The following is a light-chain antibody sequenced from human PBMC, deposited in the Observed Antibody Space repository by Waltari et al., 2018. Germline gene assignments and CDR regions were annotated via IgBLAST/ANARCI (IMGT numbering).Light chain of an antibody. CDR2: GAY. CDR1: QNIFRT. J-gene: IGKJ1*01. Sequence: EIVLTQSPGPLSLSPGESATLSCRSSQNIFRTLAWYQQKPGQAPRLLIYGAYTRATGIPDRFSGSGSGTDFSLTISGLDPEDFALYYCQHYVRLPVTFGQGTKVEIK. CDR3: QHYVRLPVT. V-gene: IGKV3-20*01.